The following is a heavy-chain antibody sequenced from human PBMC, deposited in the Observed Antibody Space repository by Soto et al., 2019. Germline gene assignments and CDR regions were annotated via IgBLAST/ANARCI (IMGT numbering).Heavy chain of an antibody. J-gene: IGHJ6*02. V-gene: IGHV3-33*01. CDR3: ARDPEYYDSSGYYPPYYYYGMDV. CDR2: IWYDGSNK. CDR1: GFTFSSYG. D-gene: IGHD3-22*01. Sequence: QVQLVESGGGVVQPGRSLRLSCAASGFTFSSYGMHWVRQAPGKGLEWVAVIWYDGSNKYYADSVKGRFTISRDNSKNTLYLQMNSLRAEDTAVYYCARDPEYYDSSGYYPPYYYYGMDVWGQGTTVTVSS.